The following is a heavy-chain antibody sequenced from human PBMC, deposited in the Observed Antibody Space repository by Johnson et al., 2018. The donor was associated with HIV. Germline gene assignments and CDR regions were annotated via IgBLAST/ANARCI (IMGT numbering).Heavy chain of an antibody. CDR2: IKRKTDGGTT. V-gene: IGHV3-15*01. J-gene: IGHJ3*02. Sequence: EVQLVESGGGLVQPGGSLRLSCAASGLTFTNAWMNWVRQAPGKGLEWAGRIKRKTDGGTTDYAAPVKGRFTISRDDSKDTVYLHMNSLKVDDTAVYYCTTDWEYYYGSGKLDAFDMWGQGTVVTVSS. CDR1: GLTFTNAW. CDR3: TTDWEYYYGSGKLDAFDM. D-gene: IGHD3-10*01.